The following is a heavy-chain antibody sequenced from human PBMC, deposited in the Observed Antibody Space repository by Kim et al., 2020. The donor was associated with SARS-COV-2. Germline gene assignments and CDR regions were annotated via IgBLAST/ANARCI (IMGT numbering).Heavy chain of an antibody. CDR1: GFIFSSYE. J-gene: IGHJ4*02. CDR2: ISNIDSTI. V-gene: IGHV3-48*03. D-gene: IGHD6-19*01. Sequence: GGSLRLSCAASGFIFSSYEMNWVRQAPGKGLEWVSYISNIDSTIYYGDSVKGRFAISRDNAKNSLYLQMHFLRAEDTAVYYCARGYWSSGSNHFDYWGQGTLVTVSS. CDR3: ARGYWSSGSNHFDY.